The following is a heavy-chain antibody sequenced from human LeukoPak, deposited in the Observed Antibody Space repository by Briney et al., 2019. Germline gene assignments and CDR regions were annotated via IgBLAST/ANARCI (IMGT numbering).Heavy chain of an antibody. V-gene: IGHV1-69*13. CDR1: GGSFSGYA. CDR2: IITMFGTP. D-gene: IGHD3-22*01. J-gene: IGHJ3*02. CDR3: ARAPRIAMMVVGRGGDAFDI. Sequence: SVKVSCKASGGSFSGYAINWVRQAPGQGLEWMGGIITMFGTPNVAQKFQGRVTFTADESTDTTYMDLNSLTSLDTGVYYCARAPRIAMMVVGRGGDAFDIWGQGTMVTVSS.